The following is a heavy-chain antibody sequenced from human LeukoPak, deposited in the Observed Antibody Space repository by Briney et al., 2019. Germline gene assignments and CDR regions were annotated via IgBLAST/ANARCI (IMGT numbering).Heavy chain of an antibody. Sequence: GGSLRLSCAASGFIVNSYAMSWVRQAQGKGLAWVSLIYSDGVTQYADSVKGRFTISRDNSKNTLYLQMNSLRDEDTAVYFCARDRTEGKTWVEFDPWGQGTLVTVSS. J-gene: IGHJ5*02. V-gene: IGHV3-66*02. CDR3: ARDRTEGKTWVEFDP. CDR2: IYSDGVT. CDR1: GFIVNSYA.